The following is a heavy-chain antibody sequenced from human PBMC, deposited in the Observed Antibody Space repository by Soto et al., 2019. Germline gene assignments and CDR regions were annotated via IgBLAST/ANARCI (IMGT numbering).Heavy chain of an antibody. CDR2: ISGSGGST. D-gene: IGHD4-17*01. J-gene: IGHJ6*03. CDR3: AKDVTRVTTYYYHDYMDV. V-gene: IGHV3-23*01. CDR1: GFTFSSYA. Sequence: GGSLRLSCAASGFTFSSYAMSWVRQAPGKGLEWVSAISGSGGSTYYADSVKGRFTISRDNSKNTLYLQMNSLRAEDTAVYYCAKDVTRVTTYYYHDYMDVWGKGTTVTVSS.